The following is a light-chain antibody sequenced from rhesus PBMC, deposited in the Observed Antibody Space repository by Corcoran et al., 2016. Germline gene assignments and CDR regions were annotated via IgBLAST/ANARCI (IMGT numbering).Light chain of an antibody. Sequence: DIQMTQSPSSLSASVGDRVTITCRASENVNNYLNWYQQKTGKAPKLLIYKASTLQSGVPSRFRGSGSGTDYTFTINSLQPEDVATYYCQHGYGTPYSFGQGTKVEI. CDR2: KAS. CDR1: ENVNNY. V-gene: IGKV1-74*01. J-gene: IGKJ2*01. CDR3: QHGYGTPYS.